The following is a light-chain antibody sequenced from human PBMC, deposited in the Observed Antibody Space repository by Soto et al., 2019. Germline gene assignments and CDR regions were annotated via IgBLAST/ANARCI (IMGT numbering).Light chain of an antibody. CDR3: LQHNSYPPYT. V-gene: IGKV1-17*03. Sequence: DVQMTQSPSAMSASVGDRVTITCRASQGISNYLGWSQQKPGQVPTRLIYAASSLQSGVPSRFSGSGSGTEFTLTISSLQPEDFATYYCLQHNSYPPYTFGQGTKLEIK. J-gene: IGKJ2*01. CDR1: QGISNY. CDR2: AAS.